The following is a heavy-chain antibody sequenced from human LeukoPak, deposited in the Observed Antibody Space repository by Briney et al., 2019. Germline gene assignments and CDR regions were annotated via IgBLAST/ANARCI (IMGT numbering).Heavy chain of an antibody. CDR1: GGSISSSSYY. V-gene: IGHV4-39*07. D-gene: IGHD4-17*01. J-gene: IGHJ6*03. CDR2: IYYSGST. Sequence: SETLSLTCTASGGSISSSSYYWGWIRQPPGKGLEWIGSIYYSGSTYYNPSLKSRVTISVDTSKNQFSLKLSSVTAADTAVYYCARDPVTLHYYYYMDVWGKGTTVTVSS. CDR3: ARDPVTLHYYYYMDV.